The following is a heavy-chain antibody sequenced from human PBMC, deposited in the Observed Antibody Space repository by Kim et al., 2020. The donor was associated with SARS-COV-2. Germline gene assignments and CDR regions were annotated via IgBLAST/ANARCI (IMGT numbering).Heavy chain of an antibody. CDR3: TGGFLMVPEIIVYYYYYGLDV. V-gene: IGHV1-3*01. J-gene: IGHJ6*02. Sequence: ASVKVSCKASGFTFSNYAIHWVRQAPGQGLEWLGWINAATGTPKYSQKFQGRLPITRDTSASTAYMELSSLTSEDTAVYYCTGGFLMVPEIIVYYYYYGLDVWGQGTTVTVSS. D-gene: IGHD3-10*01. CDR2: INAATGTP. CDR1: GFTFSNYA.